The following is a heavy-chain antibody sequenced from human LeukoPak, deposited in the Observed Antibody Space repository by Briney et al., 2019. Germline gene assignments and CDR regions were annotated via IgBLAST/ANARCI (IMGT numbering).Heavy chain of an antibody. J-gene: IGHJ5*02. D-gene: IGHD6-13*01. CDR2: ISAYNGNT. V-gene: IGHV1-18*01. CDR3: ARFSLGAAAAGFDP. CDR1: GYTFTNYA. Sequence: ASVKLSYKASGYTFTNYASSWGRQAPGQGLEWMGWISAYNGNTNYAQKLQGRVTMTTDTSTSTAYMELRSLRSDDTAVYYCARFSLGAAAAGFDPWGQGTLVTVSS.